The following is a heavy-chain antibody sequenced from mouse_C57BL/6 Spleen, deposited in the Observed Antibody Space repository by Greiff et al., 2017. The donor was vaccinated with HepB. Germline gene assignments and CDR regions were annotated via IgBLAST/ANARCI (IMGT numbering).Heavy chain of an antibody. CDR2: IRSKSNNYAT. CDR1: GFSFNTYA. Sequence: EVQLVESGGGLVQPKGSLKLSCAASGFSFNTYAMNWVRQAPGQGLEWVARIRSKSNNYATYYADSVKDRFTISREDSESMLDLQMNNLKTEDTAMYDGVRHLSRGYFDYWGQGTTLTVSS. J-gene: IGHJ2*01. CDR3: VRHLSRGYFDY. D-gene: IGHD1-1*01. V-gene: IGHV10-1*01.